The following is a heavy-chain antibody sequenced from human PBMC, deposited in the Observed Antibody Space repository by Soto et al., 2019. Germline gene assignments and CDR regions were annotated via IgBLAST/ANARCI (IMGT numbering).Heavy chain of an antibody. V-gene: IGHV4-39*02. CDR2: IFYNGVT. Sequence: SETLSLTCTVSGGSISSRSYYWGWIRQPPGKGLEWIGSIFYNGVTFYNPSLKSRITTSVDTSKNHFSLKLSSVTAADAAVYYCAGDLREYFDYWGQGTLVTVSS. CDR3: AGDLREYFDY. J-gene: IGHJ4*02. CDR1: GGSISSRSYY. D-gene: IGHD3-16*01.